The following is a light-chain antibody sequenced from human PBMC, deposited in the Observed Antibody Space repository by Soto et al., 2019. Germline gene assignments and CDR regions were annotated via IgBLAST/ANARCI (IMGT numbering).Light chain of an antibody. CDR1: QSVTIY. CDR2: SAS. J-gene: IGKJ4*02. Sequence: EILMTQSPATLSVSPGERATLSCRASQSVTIYLAWYQQKPGQAPRLLIYSASTRATGIPARFGGSGSGTEFTLTIISRQSEDFAVYYCQQYNNWPLTFGRGSKV. V-gene: IGKV3-15*01. CDR3: QQYNNWPLT.